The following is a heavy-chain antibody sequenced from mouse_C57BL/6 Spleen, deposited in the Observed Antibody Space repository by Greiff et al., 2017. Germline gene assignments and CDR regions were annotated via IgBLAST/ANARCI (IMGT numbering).Heavy chain of an antibody. D-gene: IGHD2-4*01. CDR2: ISSGSSTI. J-gene: IGHJ4*01. Sequence: EVKVVESGGGLVKPGASLKLSCAASGFTFSDYGMHWVRQAPEKGLEWVAYISSGSSTIYYADTVKGRFTISRDNAKNTLFLQMTSLRSEDTAMYYCAKDYHYYAMDYWGQGTSVTVSS. V-gene: IGHV5-17*01. CDR1: GFTFSDYG. CDR3: AKDYHYYAMDY.